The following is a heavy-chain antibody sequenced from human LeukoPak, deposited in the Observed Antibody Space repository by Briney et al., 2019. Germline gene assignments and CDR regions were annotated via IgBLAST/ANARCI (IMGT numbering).Heavy chain of an antibody. CDR2: INSDGSST. CDR3: ARPMVRGVSGMDV. Sequence: QPGGSLRLSCAASGFTFSSDRMHWVRQAPGKGLVWVSRINSDGSSTSYADSVKGRFTISRDNAKNTLYLQMNSLRAEDTAVYYCARPMVRGVSGMDVWGQGTTVTVSS. J-gene: IGHJ6*02. CDR1: GFTFSSDR. V-gene: IGHV3-74*01. D-gene: IGHD3-10*01.